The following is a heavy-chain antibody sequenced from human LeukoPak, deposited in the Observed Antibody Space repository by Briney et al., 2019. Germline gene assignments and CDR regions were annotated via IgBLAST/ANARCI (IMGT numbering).Heavy chain of an antibody. CDR3: ARRSIAAAGTFDY. V-gene: IGHV4-59*01. CDR1: Y. Sequence: YWXXIRQPPXXGXXWIGYIYYSGSTNYNPSLKSRVTISVDTSKNQFSLKLSSVTAADTAVYYCARRSIAAAGTFDYWGQGTLVTVSS. CDR2: IYYSGST. D-gene: IGHD6-13*01. J-gene: IGHJ4*02.